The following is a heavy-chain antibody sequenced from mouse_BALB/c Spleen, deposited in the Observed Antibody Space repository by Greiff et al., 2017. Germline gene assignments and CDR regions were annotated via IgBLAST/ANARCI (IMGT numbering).Heavy chain of an antibody. Sequence: EVMLVESGGGLVKPGGSLKLSCAASGFTFSDYYMYWVRQTPEKRLEWVATISDGGSYTYYPDSVKGRFTISRDNAKNNLYLQMSSLKSEDTAMYYCARDRGGSSPYAMDYWGQGTSVTVSS. CDR2: ISDGGSYT. V-gene: IGHV5-4*02. J-gene: IGHJ4*01. CDR1: GFTFSDYY. D-gene: IGHD1-1*01. CDR3: ARDRGGSSPYAMDY.